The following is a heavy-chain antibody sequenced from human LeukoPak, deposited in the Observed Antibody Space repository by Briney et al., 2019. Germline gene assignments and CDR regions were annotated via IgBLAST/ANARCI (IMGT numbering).Heavy chain of an antibody. J-gene: IGHJ5*02. D-gene: IGHD5-12*01. Sequence: ASVKVSCKASVYTFTSYDINWVRQATGQGLEWMGWMNPNSGNTGYAQKFQGRVTMTRDTSISTAYMELSSLRSEDTAVYYCAKAGIVAKMNAYWFDPWGQGTLVTVSS. CDR2: MNPNSGNT. V-gene: IGHV1-8*01. CDR3: AKAGIVAKMNAYWFDP. CDR1: VYTFTSYD.